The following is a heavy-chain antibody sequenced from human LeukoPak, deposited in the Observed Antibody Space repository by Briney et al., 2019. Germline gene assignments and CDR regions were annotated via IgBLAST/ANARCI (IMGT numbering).Heavy chain of an antibody. CDR3: AKDGDGYYLDY. CDR1: RFTFSTYS. J-gene: IGHJ4*02. V-gene: IGHV3-30*02. D-gene: IGHD3-22*01. Sequence: GGSLRLSCAASRFTFSTYSIHWVRQAPSKGLGWVAFIRYDGSNQYYADSVKGRFTISRDNSKNTLYLQMNSLRAEDTAVYYCAKDGDGYYLDYWGQGTLVSVSS. CDR2: IRYDGSNQ.